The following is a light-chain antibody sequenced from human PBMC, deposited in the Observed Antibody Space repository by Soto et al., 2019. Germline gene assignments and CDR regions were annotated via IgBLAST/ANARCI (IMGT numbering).Light chain of an antibody. J-gene: IGKJ4*01. CDR3: QQRSNWPLT. V-gene: IGKV3-11*01. CDR1: QSVSSY. CDR2: DAS. Sequence: EIVLTQSPAPLSLSPGERATLSCRASQSVSSYLAWYQQKPGQAPRLLIYDASNSATGIPARFSGSGSGTDFTLTISRLEPEDFAVYYYQQRSNWPLTFGGGTKVEIK.